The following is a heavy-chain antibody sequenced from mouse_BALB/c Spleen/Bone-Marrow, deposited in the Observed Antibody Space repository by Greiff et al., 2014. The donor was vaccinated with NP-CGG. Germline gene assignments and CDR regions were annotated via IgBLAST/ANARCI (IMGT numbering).Heavy chain of an antibody. D-gene: IGHD2-4*01. V-gene: IGHV1S22*01. J-gene: IGHJ3*01. Sequence: LQQSGSELVRPGASVKLSCKASGYTFTSYWMHWVKQRPGQGLEWIGNTYPGSGSTNYDEKFKSKATLTVDTSSSTAYMQLSSLTSEDSAVYYCTRLGSTMITTDAYWGQGTLVTVSA. CDR2: TYPGSGST. CDR1: GYTFTSYW. CDR3: TRLGSTMITTDAY.